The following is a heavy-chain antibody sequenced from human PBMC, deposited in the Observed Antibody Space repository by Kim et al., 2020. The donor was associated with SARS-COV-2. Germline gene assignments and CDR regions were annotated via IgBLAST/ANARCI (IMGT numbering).Heavy chain of an antibody. J-gene: IGHJ6*01. CDR1: GYTFTKYA. Sequence: ASVKVSCRPSGYTFTKYAIIWVRQAPGQGLEWMGWINTNTGNPSYAQVFPGRFVFSLDTSVSAAYLHINSLKSEDTAVYYCARGSCSSATFIPYYYSMDV. CDR2: INTNTGNP. CDR3: ARGSCSSATFIPYYYSMDV. V-gene: IGHV7-4-1*02. D-gene: IGHD2-2*01.